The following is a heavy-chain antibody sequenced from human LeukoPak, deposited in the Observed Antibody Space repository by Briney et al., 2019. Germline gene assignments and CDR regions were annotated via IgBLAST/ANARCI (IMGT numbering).Heavy chain of an antibody. CDR3: ARGTRRGSDYYYYYMDV. J-gene: IGHJ6*03. D-gene: IGHD3-10*01. CDR2: IIPIFGTA. CDR1: GCTFSSYA. Sequence: SVKVSCKASGCTFSSYAISWVRQAPGQGLEWMGGIIPIFGTANYAQKFQGRVTITTDESTSTAYMELSSLRSEDTAVYYCARGTRRGSDYYYYYMDVWGKGTTVTVSS. V-gene: IGHV1-69*05.